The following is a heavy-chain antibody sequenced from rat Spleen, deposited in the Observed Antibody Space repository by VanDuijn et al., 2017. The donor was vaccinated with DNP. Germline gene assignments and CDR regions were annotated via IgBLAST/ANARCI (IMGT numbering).Heavy chain of an antibody. CDR3: AKDSGYDGIYYSFDY. V-gene: IGHV5-20*01. Sequence: EVKLVESGGGLVQPGRSLKLSCAASGVTFSSFAMAWVRQAPTKGLEWVASISYDGGNTYYRDSVKGRFTISRDIARSSLYLQMDSLRSEDTSTYYCAKDSGYDGIYYSFDYWGQGVMVTVSS. CDR2: ISYDGGNT. CDR1: GVTFSSFA. D-gene: IGHD1-12*02. J-gene: IGHJ2*01.